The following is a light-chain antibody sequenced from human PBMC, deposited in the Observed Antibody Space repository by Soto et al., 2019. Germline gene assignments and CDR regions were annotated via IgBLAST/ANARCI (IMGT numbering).Light chain of an antibody. CDR2: EVS. CDR1: QSLLHSDGKTY. V-gene: IGKV2D-29*01. CDR3: MQSIQRPPD. Sequence: ITLTTLFLSVTPVQTDAISCKSSQSLLHSDGKTYLYWYLQKPGQPPQLLIYEVSNRFSGVPDRFSGSGSGTDFTLKISRVEAEDVGVYYCMQSIQRPPDFGPGSKVEIK. J-gene: IGKJ2*01.